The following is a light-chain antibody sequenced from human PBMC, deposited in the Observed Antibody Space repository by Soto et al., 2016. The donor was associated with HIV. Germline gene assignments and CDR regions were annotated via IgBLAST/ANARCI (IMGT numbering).Light chain of an antibody. V-gene: IGKV1-5*03. CDR2: KAS. CDR1: QSISNW. CDR3: QQYNRYFRT. J-gene: IGKJ1*01. Sequence: DIQMTQSPSTLSASVGDRVTITCRASQSISNWLAWYQQKPGKAPKLLIYKASSLESGVPSRFSGSGSGTEFTLTISSLQPDDFATYYCQQYNRYFRTFGQGTKVEIK.